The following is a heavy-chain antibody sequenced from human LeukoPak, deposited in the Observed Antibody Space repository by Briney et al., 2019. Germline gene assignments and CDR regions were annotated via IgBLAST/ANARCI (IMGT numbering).Heavy chain of an antibody. CDR2: IRYDGSNK. D-gene: IGHD6-6*01. V-gene: IGHV3-30*02. CDR3: AKDPEPYSSFPMGFDP. CDR1: GFTFSSYG. J-gene: IGHJ5*02. Sequence: PGGSLRLSCAASGFTFSSYGMHWVRQAPGKGLEWVAFIRYDGSNKYYADSVKGRFTISRDNSKNTLYLQMNSLRAEDTAVYYCAKDPEPYSSFPMGFDPWGQGTLVTVSS.